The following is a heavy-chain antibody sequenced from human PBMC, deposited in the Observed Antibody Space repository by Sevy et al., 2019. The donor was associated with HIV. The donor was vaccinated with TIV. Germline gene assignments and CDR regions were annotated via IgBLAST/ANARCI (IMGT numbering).Heavy chain of an antibody. CDR2: ISSSGRTI. D-gene: IGHD3-3*01. CDR3: ARATYDFWSGYPFDY. Sequence: GGSLRLSCAASGFTFSDYYMSWIRQAPGKGLEWGSYISSSGRTIYYADSVKGRFTISRDNAKNSLYLQMNSLRAEDTAVYYCARATYDFWSGYPFDYWGQGTLVTVSS. V-gene: IGHV3-11*01. CDR1: GFTFSDYY. J-gene: IGHJ4*02.